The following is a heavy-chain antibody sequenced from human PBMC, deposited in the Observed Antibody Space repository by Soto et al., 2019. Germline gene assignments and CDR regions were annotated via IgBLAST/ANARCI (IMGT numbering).Heavy chain of an antibody. J-gene: IGHJ4*02. D-gene: IGHD6-19*01. CDR2: ISGSGSST. CDR3: ASRSSGWYFDY. V-gene: IGHV3-23*01. Sequence: EVQLLESGGGLVQPGGSLRLSCAASGFTFSSYAMNWVRQAPGKGLEWGSVISGSGSSTYYADSVQGRFTISRDNSKNTLYLQMNSLRAEDTAVYYCASRSSGWYFDYWGQGTLVTVSS. CDR1: GFTFSSYA.